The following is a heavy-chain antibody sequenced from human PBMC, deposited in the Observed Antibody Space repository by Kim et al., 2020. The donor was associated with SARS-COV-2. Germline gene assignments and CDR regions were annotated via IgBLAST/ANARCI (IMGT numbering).Heavy chain of an antibody. D-gene: IGHD2-15*01. J-gene: IGHJ6*02. CDR1: GGSISSYY. CDR2: IYYSGST. Sequence: SETLSLTCTVSGGSISSYYWSWIRQPPGKGLEWIGYIYYSGSTNYNPSLKSRVTISVDTSKNQFSLKLSSVTAADTAVYYCARDRGACSGGSCYSHSLWYYYGMDVWGQGTTVTVSS. CDR3: ARDRGACSGGSCYSHSLWYYYGMDV. V-gene: IGHV4-59*01.